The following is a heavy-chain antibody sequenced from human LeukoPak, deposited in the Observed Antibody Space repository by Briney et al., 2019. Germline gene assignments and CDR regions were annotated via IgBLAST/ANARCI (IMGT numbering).Heavy chain of an antibody. CDR2: IFLGETT. J-gene: IGHJ6*03. CDR3: ARLIRQIYYTGIDYYCMDV. CDR1: GYSITTGHY. V-gene: IGHV4-38-2*02. Sequence: PSETLSLTCTVSGYSITTGHYWGWIRQPPGQGLEWIASIFLGETTYYKPSLKSRLSISVDTSKNQLSLKLSSVTAADTAVYYCARLIRQIYYTGIDYYCMDVWGKGTTVTVSS. D-gene: IGHD3-3*01.